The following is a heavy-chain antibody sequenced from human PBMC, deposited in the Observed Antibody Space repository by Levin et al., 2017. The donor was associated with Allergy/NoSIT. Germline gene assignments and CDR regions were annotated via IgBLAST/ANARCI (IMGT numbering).Heavy chain of an antibody. Sequence: GGSLRLSCAASGFTFSSYALSWVRQAPGKGLEWVSAISASGGSTYYADSVKGRFTISRDNSKNTLSLQVNNLKAEDTAIYYCAQVRTVTTPHYWGQGTLVTVSS. CDR3: AQVRTVTTPHY. V-gene: IGHV3-23*01. CDR2: ISASGGST. CDR1: GFTFSSYA. D-gene: IGHD4-17*01. J-gene: IGHJ4*02.